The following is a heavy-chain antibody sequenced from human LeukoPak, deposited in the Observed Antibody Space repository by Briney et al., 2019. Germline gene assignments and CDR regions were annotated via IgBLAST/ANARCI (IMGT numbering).Heavy chain of an antibody. V-gene: IGHV1-2*02. CDR3: ARVARQWELPGGLGY. D-gene: IGHD1-26*01. CDR1: GYTFTGYY. J-gene: IGHJ4*02. Sequence: GASVKVSCKASGYTFTGYYMHWVRQAPGQGLEWMGWINPNSGGTNYAQKFQGRVTMTRDTSISTAYMELSRLRSDDTAVYYCARVARQWELPGGLGYWGQGTLVTVSS. CDR2: INPNSGGT.